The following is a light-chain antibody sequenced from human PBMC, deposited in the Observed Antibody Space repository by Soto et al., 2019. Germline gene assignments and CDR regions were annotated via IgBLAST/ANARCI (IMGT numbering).Light chain of an antibody. V-gene: IGLV2-14*01. CDR1: SSDVGDYPY. CDR3: SSYSATNTLV. CDR2: EVT. Sequence: QYALTQPDSVSGSPGQSITISCTGTSSDVGDYPYVSWYQQHPGEVPKLIIYEVTNRPSGVTSRFSGSKSENTASLTISGLQAEDEADYYCSSYSATNTLVFGGGTKVTVL. J-gene: IGLJ1*01.